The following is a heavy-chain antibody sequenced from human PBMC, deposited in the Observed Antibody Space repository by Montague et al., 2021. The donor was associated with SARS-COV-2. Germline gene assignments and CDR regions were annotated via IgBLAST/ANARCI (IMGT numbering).Heavy chain of an antibody. V-gene: IGHV4-39*01. Sequence: SETLSLTCTVSGGSLGTNGYYWGWIRQPPGKGLEWIGSMYYSGSTHYNPSLKSRVTVSIDTSNNQFFLKLSSVAAADTAVYYCARGLDGYNWGYWGQGTLVTVSS. J-gene: IGHJ4*02. D-gene: IGHD5-24*01. CDR2: MYYSGST. CDR1: GGSLGTNGYY. CDR3: ARGLDGYNWGY.